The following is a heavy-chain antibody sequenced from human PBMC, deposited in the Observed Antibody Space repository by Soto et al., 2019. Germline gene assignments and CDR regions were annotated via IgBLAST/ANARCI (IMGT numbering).Heavy chain of an antibody. CDR2: IWYDGSNK. Sequence: QVQLVESGGGVVQPGRSLRLSCAASGFTFSSYGMHWDRQAPGKGLEWVAVIWYDGSNKYYADSVKGRFTISRDNSKNTLYLQMNSLRAEDTAVYYCARDFCSTTSCYRWGWYFDLWGRGTLVTVSS. CDR1: GFTFSSYG. CDR3: ARDFCSTTSCYRWGWYFDL. J-gene: IGHJ2*01. D-gene: IGHD2-2*01. V-gene: IGHV3-33*01.